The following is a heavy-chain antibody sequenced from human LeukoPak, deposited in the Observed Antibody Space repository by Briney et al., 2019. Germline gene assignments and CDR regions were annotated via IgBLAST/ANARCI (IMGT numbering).Heavy chain of an antibody. CDR1: GGSISSYY. Sequence: SETLSLTCTVSGGSISSYYWSWIRQPPGKGLEWIGYIYYSGSTNYNPSLKSRVTISVDTSKNQFSLKLSSVTAADTAVYCCARLGPFDYYYMDVWGKGTTVTVSS. CDR2: IYYSGST. CDR3: ARLGPFDYYYMDV. J-gene: IGHJ6*03. D-gene: IGHD3-10*01. V-gene: IGHV4-59*01.